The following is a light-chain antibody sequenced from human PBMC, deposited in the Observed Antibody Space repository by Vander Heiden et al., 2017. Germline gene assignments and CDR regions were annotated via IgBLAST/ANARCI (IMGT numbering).Light chain of an antibody. J-gene: IGLJ2*01. CDR3: YSRDSSGDHL. V-gene: IGLV3-19*01. Sequence: SSELTQDPTVSVALGQTVRIACHGDSLRSYYASWYQQKPGQAPILVIYGKDNRPSGIPDRFSGSKSGNTASLTITGAQAEDEADYYCYSRDSSGDHLFGGGTKLTVL. CDR2: GKD. CDR1: SLRSYY.